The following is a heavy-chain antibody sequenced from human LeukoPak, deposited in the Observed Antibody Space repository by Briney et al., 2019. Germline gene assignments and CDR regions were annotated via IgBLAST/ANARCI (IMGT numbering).Heavy chain of an antibody. CDR3: ARAKLGYCTNGVCYSTWFDP. V-gene: IGHV1-46*01. CDR1: GYTFTSYY. J-gene: IGHJ5*02. D-gene: IGHD2-8*01. CDR2: INPSGGST. Sequence: ASVKVSCKASGYTFTSYYMHWVRQAPGQGLEWMGIINPSGGSTSYAQKFQGRVTMTRDTSTSTAYMELRSLRSDDTAVYYCARAKLGYCTNGVCYSTWFDPWGQGTLVTVSS.